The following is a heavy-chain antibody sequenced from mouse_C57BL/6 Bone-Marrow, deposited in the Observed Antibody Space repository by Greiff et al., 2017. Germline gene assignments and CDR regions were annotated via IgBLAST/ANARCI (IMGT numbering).Heavy chain of an antibody. CDR3: ASSIFAY. CDR1: GFSLTSYG. Sequence: VQVVESGPGLVQPSQSLSITCTVSGFSLTSYGVHWVRQSPGTGLEWLGVIWSGGSTDYNAAFISRLSISKDNSKSQVFFKMNSLQADDTAIYYCASSIFAYWGQGTLVTVSA. CDR2: IWSGGST. J-gene: IGHJ3*01. V-gene: IGHV2-2*01.